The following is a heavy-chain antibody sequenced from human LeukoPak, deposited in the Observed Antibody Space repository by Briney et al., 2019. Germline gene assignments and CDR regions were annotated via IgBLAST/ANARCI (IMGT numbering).Heavy chain of an antibody. V-gene: IGHV4-59*08. Sequence: SETLSLTCTVSGGSISDYYWTWIRQPPGKSLEWIGYIYYTGSTNYNPSLKSRVTISTDMSKNQFSLNLNSVTAADTAVYYCGRASGSYFFDYWGQGTLVTVSS. J-gene: IGHJ4*02. CDR3: GRASGSYFFDY. D-gene: IGHD1-26*01. CDR2: IYYTGST. CDR1: GGSISDYY.